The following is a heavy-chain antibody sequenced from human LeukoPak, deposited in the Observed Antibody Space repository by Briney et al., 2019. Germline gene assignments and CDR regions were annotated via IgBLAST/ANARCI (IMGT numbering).Heavy chain of an antibody. D-gene: IGHD3-10*01. V-gene: IGHV4-34*01. CDR3: ARDKDYYGSGSYDY. CDR1: GGSFSGYY. J-gene: IGHJ4*02. CDR2: INHSGST. Sequence: SETLSLTCAVYGGSFSGYYWSWIRQPPGKGLERIGEINHSGSTNYNPSLKSRVTISVDTSKNQFSLKLSSVTAADTAVYYCARDKDYYGSGSYDYWGQGTLVTVSS.